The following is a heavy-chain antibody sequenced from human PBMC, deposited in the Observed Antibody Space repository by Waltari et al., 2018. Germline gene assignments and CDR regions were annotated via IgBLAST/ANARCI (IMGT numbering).Heavy chain of an antibody. CDR3: ARHPRPYFDY. CDR1: GGSLRRRRYY. Sequence: QLQLQESGPGLVKPSETLSLTCTVPGGSLRRRRYYWGWSRQPPGKGLEWIGSIYYSGSTYYNPSLKSRVTISVDTSKNQFSLKLSSVTAADTAVYYCARHPRPYFDYWGQGTLVTVSS. J-gene: IGHJ4*02. CDR2: IYYSGST. V-gene: IGHV4-39*01.